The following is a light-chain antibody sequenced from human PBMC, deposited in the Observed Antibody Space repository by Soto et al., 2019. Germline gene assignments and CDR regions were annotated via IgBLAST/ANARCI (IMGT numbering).Light chain of an antibody. CDR1: SSNIGRDN. V-gene: IGLV1-47*01. J-gene: IGLJ2*01. Sequence: QSVLTQPPSASGAPGQRVTISCSGSSSNIGRDNVYWYQHLPGTTPKLLIRRSVQRPSGVPDRFSGFKSGTSASLAISGLRSEDEADYYCAAWDDSLSGVVFGGGTKVTVL. CDR2: RSV. CDR3: AAWDDSLSGVV.